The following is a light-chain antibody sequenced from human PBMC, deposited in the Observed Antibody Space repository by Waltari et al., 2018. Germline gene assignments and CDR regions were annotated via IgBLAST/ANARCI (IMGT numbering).Light chain of an antibody. Sequence: DTQMTQSPSTLSASVGDRVTITSRASQSISIWLAWYQRRPGKAPNLLIYAASSLQSGVPSRFSGSGSGTDFTLTISSLQPEDFATYYCQQNYSPPTFGQGTRLEIK. CDR2: AAS. CDR1: QSISIW. J-gene: IGKJ5*01. V-gene: IGKV1-39*01. CDR3: QQNYSPPT.